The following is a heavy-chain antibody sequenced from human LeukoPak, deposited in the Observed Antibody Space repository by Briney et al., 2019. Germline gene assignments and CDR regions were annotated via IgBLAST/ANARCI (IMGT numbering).Heavy chain of an antibody. V-gene: IGHV3-23*01. CDR1: GITFSSYA. CDR3: AKLVVVPAAMHY. Sequence: GGSLRLSCAASGITFSSYAMSWVRQAPGKGREWVSAISGSGGSTYCADSVKGRFTISRDNSKNTLYLQMNSLRAEDTAVYYCAKLVVVPAAMHYWGQGTLVTVSS. J-gene: IGHJ4*02. CDR2: ISGSGGST. D-gene: IGHD2-2*01.